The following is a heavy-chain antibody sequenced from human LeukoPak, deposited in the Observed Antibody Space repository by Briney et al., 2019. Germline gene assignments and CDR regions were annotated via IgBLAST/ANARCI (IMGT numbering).Heavy chain of an antibody. CDR1: GFTFSSYS. Sequence: GGSLRLSCAASGFTFSSYSMNWVRQAPGKGVEWVSSISSTSSYTFFAASVKGRFTISRDNGKKSLYLQMNSLRAEDTAVYYCARGESSGWYGDFDYWGQGTLVTVSS. CDR3: ARGESSGWYGDFDY. J-gene: IGHJ4*02. V-gene: IGHV3-21*01. CDR2: ISSTSSYT. D-gene: IGHD6-19*01.